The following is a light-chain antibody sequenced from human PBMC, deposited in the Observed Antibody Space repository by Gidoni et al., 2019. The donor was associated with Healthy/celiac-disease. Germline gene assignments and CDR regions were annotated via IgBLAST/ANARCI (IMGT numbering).Light chain of an antibody. CDR1: QSVSSY. J-gene: IGKJ2*01. Sequence: EIVLTQSPATLSLSPGERATLSCRASQSVSSYLAWYQQKPGQAPRLLIYDASNRATGIQARFSGSGSGTDFTLTISSLEPEDFAVYYCQQRSNWMYTFGQXTKLEIK. V-gene: IGKV3-11*01. CDR2: DAS. CDR3: QQRSNWMYT.